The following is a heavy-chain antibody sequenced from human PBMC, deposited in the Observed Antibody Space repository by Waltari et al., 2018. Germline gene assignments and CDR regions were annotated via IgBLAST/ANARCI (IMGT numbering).Heavy chain of an antibody. V-gene: IGHV3-7*01. CDR1: GFTFSREW. CDR3: ARDHPGSAQVFDF. D-gene: IGHD6-6*01. J-gene: IGHJ4*02. CDR2: IKEDGSQR. Sequence: EVQLVESGGGLVQPGGSLRLSCAASGFTFSREWMNWVRQAPGKGVERVANIKEDGSQRYYVDSVKGRFTISRDNAKNSLYLQMNSLRLEDTALYYCARDHPGSAQVFDFWGQGAQVTVSS.